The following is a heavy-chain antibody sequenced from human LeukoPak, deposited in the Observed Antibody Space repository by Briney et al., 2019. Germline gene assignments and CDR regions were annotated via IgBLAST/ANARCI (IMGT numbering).Heavy chain of an antibody. J-gene: IGHJ3*02. Sequence: GASVKVSCKASGYTFTSYDINWVRQAPGQGLGWMGWMNPNSGNTGYAQKFQGRVTMTRNTSISTAYMELSSLRSEDTAVYYCARGRDYVWDSDAFDIWGQGTMVTVSS. CDR2: MNPNSGNT. D-gene: IGHD3-16*01. V-gene: IGHV1-8*01. CDR1: GYTFTSYD. CDR3: ARGRDYVWDSDAFDI.